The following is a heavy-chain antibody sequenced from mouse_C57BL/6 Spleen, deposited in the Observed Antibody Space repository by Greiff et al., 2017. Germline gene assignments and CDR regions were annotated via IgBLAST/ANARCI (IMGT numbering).Heavy chain of an antibody. J-gene: IGHJ1*03. CDR3: AGDYYGSSYGYFDV. Sequence: VQLQQPGAELVKPGASVKMSCKASGYTFTSYWITWVKQRPGQGLEWIGDIYPGSGSTNYNEKFKSKATLTVDTSSSTAYMQLSRLTSEDSAVYYCAGDYYGSSYGYFDVWGTGTTVTVSS. D-gene: IGHD1-1*01. CDR2: IYPGSGST. CDR1: GYTFTSYW. V-gene: IGHV1-55*01.